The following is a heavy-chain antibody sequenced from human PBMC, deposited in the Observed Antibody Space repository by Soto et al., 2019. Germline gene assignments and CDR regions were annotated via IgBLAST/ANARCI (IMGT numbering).Heavy chain of an antibody. D-gene: IGHD3-16*01. CDR3: AKDRRAGGNSAFYFDF. V-gene: IGHV3-64D*08. CDR1: GFTFSNYA. Sequence: PGGSLRLSCSGSGFTFSNYAMHWVRQAPGKGLEYVSGITSEGDRTWHADSVKDRFTISRDNSHNTLYLQVHSLTAEDTAVYYCAKDRRAGGNSAFYFDFWGQGAQVTVSS. J-gene: IGHJ4*02. CDR2: ITSEGDRT.